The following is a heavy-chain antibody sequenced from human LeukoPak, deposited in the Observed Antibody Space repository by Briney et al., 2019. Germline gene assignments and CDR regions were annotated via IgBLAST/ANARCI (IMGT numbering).Heavy chain of an antibody. D-gene: IGHD3-16*01. CDR3: AKARAVWGSYIL. CDR2: ISGGGVST. CDR1: AFTFSSYA. V-gene: IGHV3-23*01. J-gene: IGHJ4*02. Sequence: PGGSLRLSCAASAFTFSSYAMSWVRQPPGKGLEWVSAISGGGVSTYYADSVKGRFTISRDNSKNTLYLQMNSLRAEDTAVYYCAKARAVWGSYILWGQGTLVTVSS.